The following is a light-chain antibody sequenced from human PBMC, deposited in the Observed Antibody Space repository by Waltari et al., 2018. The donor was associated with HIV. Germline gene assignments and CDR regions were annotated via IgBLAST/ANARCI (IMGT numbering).Light chain of an antibody. Sequence: SYELTQPPSVSVSPGQTARITCSGDALPKQYAYWYQQKPGQAPVLVIYKDSKRHSGSPRRFAGSSSWTTVTLTISGVQAEDETDYYCQSADSSGTYVVFGGGTKLTVL. J-gene: IGLJ2*01. CDR3: QSADSSGTYVV. V-gene: IGLV3-25*03. CDR2: KDS. CDR1: ALPKQY.